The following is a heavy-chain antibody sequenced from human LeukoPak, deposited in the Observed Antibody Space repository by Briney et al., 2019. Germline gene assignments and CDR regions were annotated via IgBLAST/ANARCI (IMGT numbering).Heavy chain of an antibody. V-gene: IGHV1-18*01. CDR1: GYTFTSYG. CDR2: ISAYNGNT. CDR3: ARVLVVPAATRWFDP. Sequence: ASVKVSCKASGYTFTSYGISWVRQAPGQGLEWMGWISAYNGNTNYAQKLQGRVTMTTDTSTSTAYMELRSLRSDDTAVYYCARVLVVPAATRWFDPWGQGTLVTVSS. J-gene: IGHJ5*02. D-gene: IGHD2-2*01.